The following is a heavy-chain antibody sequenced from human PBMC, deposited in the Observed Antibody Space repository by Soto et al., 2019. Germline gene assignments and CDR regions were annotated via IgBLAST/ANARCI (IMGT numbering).Heavy chain of an antibody. J-gene: IGHJ6*02. CDR1: GFTFSSYG. CDR3: ARDPSGSYYYYYGMDV. D-gene: IGHD1-26*01. CDR2: IWYDGSNK. Sequence: PGGSLRLSCAASGFTFSSYGMHWVRQAPGKGLEWVAVIWYDGSNKYYADSVKGRFTISRDNSKNTLYLQMNSLRAEDTAVYYCARDPSGSYYYYYGMDVWGQGTTVTVSS. V-gene: IGHV3-33*01.